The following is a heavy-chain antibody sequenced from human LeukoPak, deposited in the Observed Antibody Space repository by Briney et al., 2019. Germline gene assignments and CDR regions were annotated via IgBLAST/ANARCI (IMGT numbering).Heavy chain of an antibody. V-gene: IGHV3-33*06. D-gene: IGHD6-19*01. CDR1: GFTFSSYG. Sequence: PGRSLRLSCAASGFTFSSYGMHWVRQAPGKGLEWVAVIWYDGSNKYYADSVKGRFTISRDNSKNTLYLQMNSLRAEDTAVYYCAKVGGWYEQYYYYMDVWGEGTTVTVSS. J-gene: IGHJ6*03. CDR3: AKVGGWYEQYYYYMDV. CDR2: IWYDGSNK.